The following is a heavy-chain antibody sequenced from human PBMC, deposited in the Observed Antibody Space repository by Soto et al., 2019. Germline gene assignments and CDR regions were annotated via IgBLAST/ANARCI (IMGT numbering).Heavy chain of an antibody. J-gene: IGHJ4*02. CDR3: AKGRLGVVAYFGY. V-gene: IGHV3-30*18. D-gene: IGHD2-15*01. CDR1: GFTFSSYG. CDR2: ISYDGSNK. Sequence: QVQLVESGGGVVQPGRSLRLSCAASGFTFSSYGMHWVRQAPGKGLERVAVISYDGSNKYYADSVKGRFTISRDNSKNTLYLQMNSLRAEDTAVYYCAKGRLGVVAYFGYWGQGTLVTVSS.